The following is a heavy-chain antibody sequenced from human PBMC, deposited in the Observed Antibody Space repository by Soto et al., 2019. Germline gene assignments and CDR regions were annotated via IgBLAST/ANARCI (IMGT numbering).Heavy chain of an antibody. V-gene: IGHV3-33*01. CDR3: ARDRGAAAGNFDY. Sequence: QVQLVESGGGVVQPGRSLRLSCAASGFTFSRYGMHWVRQAPGKGLEWVAVIWYDGSNKYYADSVEGRFTISRDNSKNTLDLQMNSLRVEDTAGYYCARDRGAAAGNFDYWGQGTLFTVSS. D-gene: IGHD6-13*01. CDR2: IWYDGSNK. CDR1: GFTFSRYG. J-gene: IGHJ4*02.